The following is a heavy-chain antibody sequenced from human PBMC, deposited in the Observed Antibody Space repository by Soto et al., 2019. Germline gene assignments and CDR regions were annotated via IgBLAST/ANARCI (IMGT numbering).Heavy chain of an antibody. CDR3: ARWGTTGGLDV. V-gene: IGHV3-30*19. J-gene: IGHJ1*01. D-gene: IGHD3-16*01. Sequence: QVQLVESGGGVVQPGTSLRLSCVGSGFTFRRYVIHWVRQAPGKGLEWVALTSYDGSGKYYGDSVRGRFTISRDNSRNTVDLQMDSLRLEDTALYYCARWGTTGGLDVWGQCTLVSVSS. CDR2: TSYDGSGK. CDR1: GFTFRRYV.